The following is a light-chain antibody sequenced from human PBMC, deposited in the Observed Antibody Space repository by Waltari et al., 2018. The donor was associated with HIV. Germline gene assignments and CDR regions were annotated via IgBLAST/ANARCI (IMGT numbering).Light chain of an antibody. CDR3: QQYNNWPALT. CDR1: QSVSSN. CDR2: GAS. V-gene: IGKV3-15*01. J-gene: IGKJ4*01. Sequence: EIVMTQSPATLSVSPGEGATLSCRASQSVSSNVAWYQQKPGQAPRLLIYGASTRDTGIPARFSGSGSGTEFTLTISSLHSEDFAVYYCQQYNNWPALTFGGGTKVEIK.